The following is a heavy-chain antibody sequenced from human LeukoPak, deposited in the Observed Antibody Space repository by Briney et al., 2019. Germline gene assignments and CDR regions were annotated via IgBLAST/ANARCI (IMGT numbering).Heavy chain of an antibody. J-gene: IGHJ4*02. Sequence: ASVKVSCKASVYTFIDYYMHCVRQAPGQGLEWMGWIDPKTGGTSYAQKFQDRVAMIRDTSISTAYMELTRLRSDDTAVYYCARAYSSGWYGSTDYWGQGTLVTVSS. D-gene: IGHD6-19*01. CDR1: VYTFIDYY. CDR3: ARAYSSGWYGSTDY. V-gene: IGHV1-2*02. CDR2: IDPKTGGT.